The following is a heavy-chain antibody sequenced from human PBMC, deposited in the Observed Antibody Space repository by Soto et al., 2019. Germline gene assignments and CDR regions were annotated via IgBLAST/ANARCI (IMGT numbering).Heavy chain of an antibody. J-gene: IGHJ6*03. V-gene: IGHV1-3*01. CDR2: INAGNGNT. D-gene: IGHD2-2*01. CDR1: GYTFTSYA. CDR3: ARDPIVVVPAALTYYMDV. Sequence: GASVKVSCKASGYTFTSYAMHWVRQAPGQRLEWMGWINAGNGNTKYSQKFQGRVTITRDTSASTAYMELSSLRSEDTAVYYCARDPIVVVPAALTYYMDVRGKRTTVTVSS.